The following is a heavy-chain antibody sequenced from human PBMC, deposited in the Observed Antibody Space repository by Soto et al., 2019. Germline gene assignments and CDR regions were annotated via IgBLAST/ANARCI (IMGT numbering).Heavy chain of an antibody. CDR2: IIPIFGTA. V-gene: IGHV1-69*13. D-gene: IGHD1-1*01. Sequence: GASVKVSCKASGGTFSSYAISWVRQAPGQGLEWMGGIIPIFGTANYAQKFQGRVTITADESTSTAYMELSSLRSEDTAVYYCARGNWNEITYYFDYWGQGTLVTVSS. CDR3: ARGNWNEITYYFDY. CDR1: GGTFSSYA. J-gene: IGHJ4*02.